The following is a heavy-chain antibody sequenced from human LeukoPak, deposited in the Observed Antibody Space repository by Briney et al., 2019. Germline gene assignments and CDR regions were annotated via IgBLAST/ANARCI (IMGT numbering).Heavy chain of an antibody. V-gene: IGHV3-73*01. CDR2: IRSKANSYAT. CDR1: GFTFSGSA. J-gene: IGHJ6*03. Sequence: GGSLRLSCAASGFTFSGSAMHWVRQASGKGLEWVGRIRSKANSYATAYAASVKGRFTISRDDSKNTAYLQMNSLRAEDTAVYYCARVLRYCSGGNCYSGGLGYMDVWGKGTTVTISS. D-gene: IGHD2-15*01. CDR3: ARVLRYCSGGNCYSGGLGYMDV.